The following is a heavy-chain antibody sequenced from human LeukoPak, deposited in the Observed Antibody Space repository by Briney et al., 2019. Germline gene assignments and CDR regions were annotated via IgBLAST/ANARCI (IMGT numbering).Heavy chain of an antibody. D-gene: IGHD3-10*01. J-gene: IGHJ4*02. CDR1: GFTLKSYA. Sequence: PGGSLRLSCVASGFTLKSYAMSWVRQGPGKGLEWVSSVSGGSESTYYADSVKGRFTISGDNAKNTMYLQLNSLRDEDTAVYYCAKYYFGSGNFYPFDCWGQGTLVTVSS. CDR3: AKYYFGSGNFYPFDC. CDR2: VSGGSEST. V-gene: IGHV3-23*01.